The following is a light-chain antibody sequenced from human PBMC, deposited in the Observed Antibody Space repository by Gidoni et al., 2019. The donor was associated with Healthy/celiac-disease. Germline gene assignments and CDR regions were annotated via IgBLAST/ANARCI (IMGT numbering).Light chain of an antibody. CDR3: AACDSSLNGFVV. CDR2: ADN. Sequence: AVVKPPPSGSGAPGKRDTNACSGSSSNIGDNTVNWYQHLPGMATKLLIYADNQRPSGVPHRFSGPKSGTSASLAISGLQSEDEADYYCAACDSSLNGFVVFGGGTKLTVL. J-gene: IGLJ2*01. CDR1: SSNIGDNT. V-gene: IGLV1-44*01.